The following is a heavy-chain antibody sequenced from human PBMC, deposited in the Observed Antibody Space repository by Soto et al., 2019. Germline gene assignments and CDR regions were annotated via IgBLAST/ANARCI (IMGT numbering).Heavy chain of an antibody. CDR3: AKEFTQLLAHFDY. D-gene: IGHD1-26*01. CDR2: ISGSGSWT. V-gene: IGHV3-23*01. J-gene: IGHJ4*02. CDR1: GFTFSNYV. Sequence: EVQLLESGGGLVQPGGSLRLSCAASGFTFSNYVMAWVRQAPGKGLEWVSAISGSGSWTYFADSVKGRFTVSRDKSKNTVFLQMNSLRAEDTATYYCAKEFTQLLAHFDYWGQGILVTVSS.